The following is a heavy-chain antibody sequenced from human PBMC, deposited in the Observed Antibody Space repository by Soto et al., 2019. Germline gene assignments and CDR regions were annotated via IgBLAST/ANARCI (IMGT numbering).Heavy chain of an antibody. CDR1: GYSFTSYW. Sequence: PXASLKISCKGSGYSFTSYWIGWVRQMPGKGLEWMGIIYPGDSDTRYSPSFQGQVTISADKSISTAYLQWSSLKASDTAMYYCARPDCSGGSCYPYYFDYWGQGTLVTVSS. CDR2: IYPGDSDT. D-gene: IGHD2-15*01. V-gene: IGHV5-51*01. J-gene: IGHJ4*02. CDR3: ARPDCSGGSCYPYYFDY.